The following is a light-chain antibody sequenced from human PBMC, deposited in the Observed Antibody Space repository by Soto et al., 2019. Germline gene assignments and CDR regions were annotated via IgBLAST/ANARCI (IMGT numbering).Light chain of an antibody. CDR2: EVS. CDR3: SLYSSNGSLI. J-gene: IGLJ1*01. Sequence: QSALTQPASVSGSPGQSITISCTGTSSDVGGYNYVSWYQQHPGKAPKLMIYEVSNRPSGAPDRFSGSTSGNTASLTISGLQAEDETDYFCSLYSSNGSLIFGPGTKGTVL. CDR1: SSDVGGYNY. V-gene: IGLV2-14*01.